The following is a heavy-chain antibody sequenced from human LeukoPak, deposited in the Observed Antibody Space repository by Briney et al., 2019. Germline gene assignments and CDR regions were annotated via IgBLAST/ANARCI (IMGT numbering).Heavy chain of an antibody. CDR3: ARRAGAYSHPYDY. J-gene: IGHJ4*02. D-gene: IGHD4/OR15-4a*01. CDR1: GFTVSGNY. Sequence: GGSLRLSCAVSGFTVSGNYMSWVRQAPGKGLEWVSFIYSDNTHYSDSVKGRFTISRDNSKNTLYLQMNSLRAEDTAVYYCARRAGAYSHPYDYWGQGTLVTVSS. V-gene: IGHV3-53*01. CDR2: IYSDNT.